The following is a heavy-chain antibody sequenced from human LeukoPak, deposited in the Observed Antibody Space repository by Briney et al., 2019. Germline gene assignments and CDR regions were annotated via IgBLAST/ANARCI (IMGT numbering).Heavy chain of an antibody. CDR1: GYGFTSYW. J-gene: IGHJ4*02. D-gene: IGHD2-15*01. Sequence: GESLKISCKGSGYGFTSYWIGWVRQMPGKGLEWMGIIYPGDSDTRYSPSFQGQVTISADKSISTAYLQWSSLKASDTAMYYCARPPPLRYCSGGSCPVGYWGQGTLVTVSS. V-gene: IGHV5-51*01. CDR3: ARPPPLRYCSGGSCPVGY. CDR2: IYPGDSDT.